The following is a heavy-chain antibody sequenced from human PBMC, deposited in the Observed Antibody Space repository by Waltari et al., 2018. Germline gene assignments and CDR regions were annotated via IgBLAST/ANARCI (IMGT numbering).Heavy chain of an antibody. D-gene: IGHD1-26*01. CDR3: AKDRTGSYYGGFDS. Sequence: QVQLVESGGGVVQPGGSLRLSCAASGFAFSGYGMHWVGQAPGKGLEWVALIRYDETDKFYRNSVRGRFTISRDNSKNTLFLQMDSLRAEDAAMYYCAKDRTGSYYGGFDSWGQGTLVTVSS. CDR1: GFAFSGYG. J-gene: IGHJ4*02. V-gene: IGHV3-30*02. CDR2: IRYDETDK.